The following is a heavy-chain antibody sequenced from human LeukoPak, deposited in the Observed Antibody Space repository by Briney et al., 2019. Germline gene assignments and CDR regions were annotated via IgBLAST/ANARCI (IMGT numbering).Heavy chain of an antibody. D-gene: IGHD4-17*01. CDR3: TKDPNGDYIGAFDF. J-gene: IGHJ3*01. V-gene: IGHV3-23*01. Sequence: GGSLRLSCAASNFAFSTYAMTWVRQAPGKGLEWVSSITGSGAGTFCADSVKGRFTISRDNSKSTLFLQMNSLRAEDTAVYYCTKDPNGDYIGAFDFWGQGTMVTVSS. CDR2: ITGSGAGT. CDR1: NFAFSTYA.